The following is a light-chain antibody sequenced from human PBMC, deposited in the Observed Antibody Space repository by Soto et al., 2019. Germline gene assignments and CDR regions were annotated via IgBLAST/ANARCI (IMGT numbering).Light chain of an antibody. Sequence: EIVLTQSPATLSLSPGERATLSCRASQSINRHLAWYRQKPGQAPRLLIYDASNRATGIPARFSGSGSGTDFTLTISSLEPEDFAVYYCQQYDNWPPHTFGQGTKLEIK. CDR1: QSINRH. J-gene: IGKJ2*01. CDR2: DAS. V-gene: IGKV3-11*01. CDR3: QQYDNWPPHT.